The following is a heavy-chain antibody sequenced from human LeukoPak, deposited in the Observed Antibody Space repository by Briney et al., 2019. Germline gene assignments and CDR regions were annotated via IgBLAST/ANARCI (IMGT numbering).Heavy chain of an antibody. Sequence: GESLKISCEASGYSFSTFWIACLRQMPGKGLEWVGIIYPPDSDTRYSPSFQGQVTISVDKSLSTAYLQWSSLKASDTAIYYCARHYGAVAATGLDYWGQGTLVTVSS. CDR2: IYPPDSDT. D-gene: IGHD6-19*01. CDR1: GYSFSTFW. CDR3: ARHYGAVAATGLDY. J-gene: IGHJ4*02. V-gene: IGHV5-51*01.